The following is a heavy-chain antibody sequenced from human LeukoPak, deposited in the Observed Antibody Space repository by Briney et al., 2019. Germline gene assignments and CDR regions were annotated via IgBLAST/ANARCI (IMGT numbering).Heavy chain of an antibody. CDR2: ISSSSGYI. J-gene: IGHJ4*02. CDR3: AKVRGIPS. D-gene: IGHD2-15*01. CDR1: GFTFSVYT. Sequence: GGSLRLSCAASGFTFSVYTMTWVRQAPGKGLEWVSSISSSSGYIYYADSVKGRFTISRDNSKNTLYLQMNSLRAEDTAVYYCAKVRGIPSWGQGTLVTVSS. V-gene: IGHV3-21*04.